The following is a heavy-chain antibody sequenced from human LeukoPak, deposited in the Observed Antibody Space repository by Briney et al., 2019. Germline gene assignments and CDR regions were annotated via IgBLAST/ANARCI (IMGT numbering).Heavy chain of an antibody. V-gene: IGHV1-2*02. CDR3: AKGLYYYDSSGYTPIDY. J-gene: IGHJ4*02. Sequence: ASVKVSCKASGYTFTGYYMHWVRQAPGQGLEWMGWINPNSGGTNYAQKFQGRVTMTRDTSISTAYMELSRLRSDDTAVYYCAKGLYYYDSSGYTPIDYWGQGTLVTVSS. D-gene: IGHD3-22*01. CDR1: GYTFTGYY. CDR2: INPNSGGT.